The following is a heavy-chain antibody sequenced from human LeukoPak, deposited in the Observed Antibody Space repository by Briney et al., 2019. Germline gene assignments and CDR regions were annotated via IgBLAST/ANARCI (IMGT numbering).Heavy chain of an antibody. V-gene: IGHV4-4*02. CDR2: IYHSGST. J-gene: IGHJ3*02. CDR3: ARPRGVKSKFLGTAFDI. CDR1: GGSISSSNW. D-gene: IGHD1-1*01. Sequence: SETLSLTCAVSGGSISSSNWWSWVRQPPGKGLEWIGEIYHSGSTNYNPSLKSRVTISVDKSKNQFSLKLSSVTAADTAVYYCARPRGVKSKFLGTAFDIWGQGTMVTVSS.